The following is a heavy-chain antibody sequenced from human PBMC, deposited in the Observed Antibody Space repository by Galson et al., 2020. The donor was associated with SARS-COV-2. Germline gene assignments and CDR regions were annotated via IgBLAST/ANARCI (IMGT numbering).Heavy chain of an antibody. D-gene: IGHD3-16*01. CDR3: ARMKGAAFDI. CDR2: NSSSSSYI. J-gene: IGHJ3*02. Sequence: GGSLRLSCAASGFTFSSYSMNWVRQAPGKGLEWVSSNSSSSSYIYYADSVKGRFTISRDNAKNSLYLQMNSLRAEDTAVYYCARMKGAAFDIWGQGTMVTVSS. CDR1: GFTFSSYS. V-gene: IGHV3-21*01.